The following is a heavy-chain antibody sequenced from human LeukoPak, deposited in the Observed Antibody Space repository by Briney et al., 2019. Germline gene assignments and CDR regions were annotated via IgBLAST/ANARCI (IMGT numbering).Heavy chain of an antibody. V-gene: IGHV1-46*01. CDR1: GYTFTSYY. CDR3: ARGGLDKYSYGSGLDY. CDR2: INPSSGST. Sequence: ASVKVSFKASGYTFTSYYMHWVRQAPGQGLEWMGIINPSSGSTTYAQKFQGRVTMTRDASTSTVCMELSSLRSEDTAVYYCARGGLDKYSYGSGLDYWGQGTLVTVSS. J-gene: IGHJ4*02. D-gene: IGHD5-18*01.